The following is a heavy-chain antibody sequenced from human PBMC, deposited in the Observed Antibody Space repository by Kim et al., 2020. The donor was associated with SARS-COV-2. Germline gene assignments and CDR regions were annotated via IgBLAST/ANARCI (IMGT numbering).Heavy chain of an antibody. CDR1: GYTFSYYS. CDR2: INAGNGNT. Sequence: ASVKVSCKSSGYTFSYYSVHWVRQAPGQGLEWMGWINAGNGNTKYSQKFQDRVIINSDTSASTAYMEMSSLRSEDTAVYFCARRGYYDSSAYSNYYNGLDVWGQGTTVTVSS. D-gene: IGHD3-22*01. J-gene: IGHJ6*02. CDR3: ARRGYYDSSAYSNYYNGLDV. V-gene: IGHV1-3*01.